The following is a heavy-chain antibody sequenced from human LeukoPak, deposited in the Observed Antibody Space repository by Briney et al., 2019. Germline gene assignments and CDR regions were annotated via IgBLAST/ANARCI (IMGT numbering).Heavy chain of an antibody. D-gene: IGHD6-6*01. CDR3: ARGPRAARVHSDY. CDR2: INPNSGGT. Sequence: GASVKVSCKASGYTFTGYYMHWVRQAPGQGLERMGWINPNSGGTNYAQKFQGRVTMTRDTSISTAYMELSRLRSDDTAVYYCARGPRAARVHSDYWGQGTLVTVSS. CDR1: GYTFTGYY. V-gene: IGHV1-2*02. J-gene: IGHJ4*02.